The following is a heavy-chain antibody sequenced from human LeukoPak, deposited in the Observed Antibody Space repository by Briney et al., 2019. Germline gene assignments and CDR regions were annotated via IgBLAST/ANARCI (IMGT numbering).Heavy chain of an antibody. D-gene: IGHD5-24*01. CDR3: ARDRDGSTLDY. CDR2: ISSSSSYI. Sequence: GGSLRLSCAVSGFTFSSYSMSWVRQAPGKGLEWASSISSSSSYIYYADSVKGRFTISRDNAKNSLYLQMNSLRAEDTAVYYCARDRDGSTLDYWGQGTLVTVSS. J-gene: IGHJ4*02. V-gene: IGHV3-21*01. CDR1: GFTFSSYS.